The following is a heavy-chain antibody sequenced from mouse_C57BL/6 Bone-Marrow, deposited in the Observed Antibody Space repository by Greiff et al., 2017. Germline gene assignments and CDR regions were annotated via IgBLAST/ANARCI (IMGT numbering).Heavy chain of an antibody. CDR1: GFNITDYY. D-gene: IGHD1-1*01. CDR2: LDPEDGET. J-gene: IGHJ2*01. CDR3: TRSLIYYGTNY. Sequence: VQLQQSGAELVKPGASVKLSCTASGFNITDYYIHWVKQRTEQGLEWIGRLDPEDGETKYAPKFQDKAPITADTSSNTAYLQLSSLTSEDTAVYYCTRSLIYYGTNYWGQGTTLTVSS. V-gene: IGHV14-2*01.